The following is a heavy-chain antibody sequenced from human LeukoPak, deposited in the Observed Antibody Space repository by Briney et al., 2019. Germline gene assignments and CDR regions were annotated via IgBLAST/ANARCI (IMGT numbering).Heavy chain of an antibody. J-gene: IGHJ4*02. CDR2: IHRSGTT. CDR3: ARSPNWNPHWDY. CDR1: GGSISTYS. V-gene: IGHV4-4*07. D-gene: IGHD1-1*01. Sequence: SETLSLTCTVSGGSISTYSWSWIRQPAGNALEWIGRIHRSGTTNYNPSLKSRVTMSVDTSKNQFSLKLNTVTAADTAVYYCARSPNWNPHWDYWGQGTLVTVSS.